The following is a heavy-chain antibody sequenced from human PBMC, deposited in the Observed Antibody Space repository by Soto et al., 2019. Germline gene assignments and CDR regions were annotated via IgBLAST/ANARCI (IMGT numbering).Heavy chain of an antibody. CDR3: AKISQRTPVTTDFDY. Sequence: QVQLVESGGGVVQPGRSLRLSCAASGFTFSSYGMHWVRQAPGKGLEWVAVISYDGSNKYYADSVKGRFTISRDNSKNTLYLQMNSLRAEDTAVYYCAKISQRTPVTTDFDYWGQGTLVTVSS. D-gene: IGHD4-17*01. V-gene: IGHV3-30*18. CDR1: GFTFSSYG. CDR2: ISYDGSNK. J-gene: IGHJ4*02.